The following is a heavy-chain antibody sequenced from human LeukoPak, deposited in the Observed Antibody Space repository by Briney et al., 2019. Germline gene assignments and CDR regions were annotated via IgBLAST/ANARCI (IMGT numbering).Heavy chain of an antibody. D-gene: IGHD7-27*01. Sequence: GGSLRLSYAASGFTFNNYAMDWVRQAPGKGLEWVSLISRSGATTYYADSVRGRFTISRDNSRNTLYLQMTSLRAEDTAVYYCARDPGDRWFFDLWGRGTLVTVSS. V-gene: IGHV3-23*01. CDR1: GFTFNNYA. CDR2: ISRSGATT. J-gene: IGHJ2*01. CDR3: ARDPGDRWFFDL.